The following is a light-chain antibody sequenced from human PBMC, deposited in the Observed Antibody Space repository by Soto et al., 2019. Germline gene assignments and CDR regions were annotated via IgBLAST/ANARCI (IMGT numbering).Light chain of an antibody. CDR1: SSDVGGYNY. Sequence: QSALTQPASVSGSPGQSINISCTGTSSDVGGYNYVSWYQQHPGKAPKLMIYEVSNRPSGVSNRFSGSKSGNTASLTISGLQAEDEADYYCSSYSSSTTLYVFVTGTKLTVL. V-gene: IGLV2-14*01. J-gene: IGLJ1*01. CDR3: SSYSSSTTLYV. CDR2: EVS.